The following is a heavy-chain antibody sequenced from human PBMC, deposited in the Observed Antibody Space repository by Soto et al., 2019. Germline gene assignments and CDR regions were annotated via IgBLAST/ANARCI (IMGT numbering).Heavy chain of an antibody. V-gene: IGHV4-39*01. D-gene: IGHD6-19*01. CDR2: IYYSGST. Sequence: QLQLQESGPGLVKPSETLSLTCTVSGGSISSSSYYWGWIRQPPGKGLEWIGSIYYSGSTYYNPSLKSRVTISVDTSNNQFYLKISSVTAADTAVYYCARPARRSNGWFDYWGQGTLVTVSS. CDR3: ARPARRSNGWFDY. CDR1: GGSISSSSYY. J-gene: IGHJ4*02.